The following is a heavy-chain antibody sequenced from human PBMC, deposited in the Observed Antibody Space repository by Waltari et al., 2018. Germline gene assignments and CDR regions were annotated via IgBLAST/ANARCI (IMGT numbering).Heavy chain of an antibody. V-gene: IGHV4-39*07. Sequence: QLQLQESGPGLVKPSETLSLTCTVSGGSISSSSYYWGWIRPPPGKGLEWIGSIYYSGSTNYNPSLKSRVTISVDTSKNQFSLKLSSVTAADTAVYYCARVGVVGATSGAFDIWGQGTMVTVSS. D-gene: IGHD1-26*01. CDR2: IYYSGST. CDR3: ARVGVVGATSGAFDI. CDR1: GGSISSSSYY. J-gene: IGHJ3*02.